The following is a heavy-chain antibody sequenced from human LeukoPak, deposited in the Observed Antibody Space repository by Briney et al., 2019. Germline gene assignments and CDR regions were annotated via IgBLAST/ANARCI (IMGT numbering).Heavy chain of an antibody. Sequence: PSETLSLTCTVSGGSISSYYWSWIRQPPGKGLEWIGFIYYSGSTNYNPSLKSRVTISVDTSKNQFSLKLSSVTAADTAVYYCARDSSYYDSSGYALNWFDPWGQGTLVTVSS. D-gene: IGHD3-22*01. CDR1: GGSISSYY. J-gene: IGHJ5*02. CDR3: ARDSSYYDSSGYALNWFDP. V-gene: IGHV4-59*01. CDR2: IYYSGST.